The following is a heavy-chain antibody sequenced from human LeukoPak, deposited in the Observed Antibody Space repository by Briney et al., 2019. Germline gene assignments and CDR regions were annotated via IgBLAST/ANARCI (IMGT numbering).Heavy chain of an antibody. V-gene: IGHV4-61*02. CDR1: GGSISSGSYY. CDR3: ARHGRAAGPKYFQH. Sequence: PSETLSLTCTVSGGSISSGSYYWSWIRQPAEKGLEWIGRVYTTGSTNYNPSLKSRVTISLDTSENQFSLKLSSVTAADTAVYYCARHGRAAGPKYFQHWGQGTLVTVSS. CDR2: VYTTGST. D-gene: IGHD6-13*01. J-gene: IGHJ1*01.